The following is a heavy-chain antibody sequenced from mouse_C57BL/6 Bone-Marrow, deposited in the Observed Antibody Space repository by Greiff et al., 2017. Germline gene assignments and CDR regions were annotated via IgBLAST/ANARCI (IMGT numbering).Heavy chain of an antibody. CDR2: INPNNGGT. J-gene: IGHJ4*01. CDR1: GYTFTDYY. D-gene: IGHD4-1*01. Sequence: EVQLQQSGPELVKPGASVKISCKDSGYTFTDYYMNWVKQSHGKSLEWIGDINPNNGGTSYNQKFKGKATLTVDKSSSTAYMELRSLTSEDSAVYYCAREGTEYAMDYWGQGTSVTVSS. V-gene: IGHV1-26*01. CDR3: AREGTEYAMDY.